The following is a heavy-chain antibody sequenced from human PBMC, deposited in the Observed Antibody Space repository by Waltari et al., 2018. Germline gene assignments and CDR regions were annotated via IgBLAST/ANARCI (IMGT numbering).Heavy chain of an antibody. J-gene: IGHJ4*02. V-gene: IGHV1-24*01. CDR3: ATGPRGGGVIVYYFET. Sequence: QVQLAQSGAAVKKPGASVKVSCKVSGDTLTELSRHWLRQAPGKGLEWMGSFDPEEGEAMYAHNLQGRVTMTEDTSTDTAYMELSSLRSEDTAVYYCATGPRGGGVIVYYFETWGQGTLVTVSS. CDR1: GDTLTELS. CDR2: FDPEEGEA. D-gene: IGHD3-16*02.